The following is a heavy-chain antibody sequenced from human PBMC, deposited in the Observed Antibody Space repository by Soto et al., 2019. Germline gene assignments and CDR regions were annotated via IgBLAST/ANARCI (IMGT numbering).Heavy chain of an antibody. CDR1: GFTFSSYS. J-gene: IGHJ4*02. D-gene: IGHD5-18*01. V-gene: IGHV3-21*01. CDR2: ISSSSSYI. Sequence: RLSCAASGFTFSSYSMNWVRQAPGKGLEWVSSISSSSSYIYYADSVKGRLTISRDNAKNSLYLQMNSLRAEDTAVYYCARDLGTPTDTAFDYWGQGTLVTVSS. CDR3: ARDLGTPTDTAFDY.